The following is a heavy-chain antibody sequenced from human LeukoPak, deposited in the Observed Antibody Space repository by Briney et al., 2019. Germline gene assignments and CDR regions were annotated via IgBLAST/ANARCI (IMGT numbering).Heavy chain of an antibody. Sequence: ASVKVSCKASGYTFTSYYMRWVRQAPGQGFEWMGIINPRGGTTSYAQKFQGRVTMTRDTSTSTVYMELSSLRSEDTAVYYCARDRSSSWSDPTNCFDPWGQGTLVTVSS. CDR3: ARDRSSSWSDPTNCFDP. J-gene: IGHJ5*02. D-gene: IGHD6-13*01. CDR1: GYTFTSYY. CDR2: INPRGGTT. V-gene: IGHV1-46*01.